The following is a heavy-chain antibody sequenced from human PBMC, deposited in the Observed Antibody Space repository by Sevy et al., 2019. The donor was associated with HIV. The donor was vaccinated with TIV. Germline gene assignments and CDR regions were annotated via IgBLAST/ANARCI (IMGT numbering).Heavy chain of an antibody. D-gene: IGHD1-7*01. Sequence: GGSLRLSCKVTGLTSGAFAMSWVRQTPGKGLEWISSISGSGGLTHYADSVKGRFTISRDKSKGTVDLEMNSLRGDDTAVYYCAKPNWNFRADWFDTWGQGILVTVSS. CDR2: ISGSGGLT. CDR1: GLTSGAFA. J-gene: IGHJ5*02. CDR3: AKPNWNFRADWFDT. V-gene: IGHV3-23*01.